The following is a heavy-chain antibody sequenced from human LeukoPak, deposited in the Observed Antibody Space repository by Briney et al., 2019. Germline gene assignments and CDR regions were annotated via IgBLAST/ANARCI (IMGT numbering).Heavy chain of an antibody. J-gene: IGHJ4*02. CDR2: IELDGSEK. V-gene: IGHV3-7*03. CDR1: GFTFSNDW. CDR3: ARGGDFWSTYYDY. D-gene: IGHD3-3*01. Sequence: GGSLRLSCAASGFTFSNDWTSWVRQAPGKGLEWVANIELDGSEKYYVDSVKGRFTISRDNATKSLYLQMNSLRAADTAIYYCARGGDFWSTYYDYWGQGTLVTVSS.